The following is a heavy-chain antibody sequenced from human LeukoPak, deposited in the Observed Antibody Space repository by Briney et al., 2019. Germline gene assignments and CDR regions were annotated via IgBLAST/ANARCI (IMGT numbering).Heavy chain of an antibody. CDR3: ASSYYDILTGYQELDH. CDR2: IWYDGSNK. D-gene: IGHD3-9*01. V-gene: IGHV3-33*01. Sequence: GGSLRLSCAASGFIFSSYGMHWVRQAPGKGLEWVAVIWYDGSNKNSADSIKGRFTISRDNSKNTLYLQMNSLRAEDTAVYYCASSYYDILTGYQELDHWGQGTLVTVSS. J-gene: IGHJ4*02. CDR1: GFIFSSYG.